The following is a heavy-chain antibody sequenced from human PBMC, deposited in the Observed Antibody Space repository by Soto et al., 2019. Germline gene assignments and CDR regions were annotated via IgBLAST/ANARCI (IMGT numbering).Heavy chain of an antibody. D-gene: IGHD1-26*01. CDR1: GFTFSSYG. V-gene: IGHV3-30*18. CDR2: ISYDGSNK. Sequence: GGSLRLSCAASGFTFSSYGMHWVRQAPGKGLEWVAVISYDGSNKYYADSVKGRFTISRDNSKNTLYLQMNSLRAEDTAVYYCAKAELRFYYYYGMDVWGQGTTVTVSS. CDR3: AKAELRFYYYYGMDV. J-gene: IGHJ6*02.